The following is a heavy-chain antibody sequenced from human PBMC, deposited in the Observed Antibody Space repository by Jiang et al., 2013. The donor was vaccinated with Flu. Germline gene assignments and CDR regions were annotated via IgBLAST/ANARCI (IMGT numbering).Heavy chain of an antibody. CDR3: ARDASPYYYGMDV. Sequence: GLVKPSETLSLTCTVSGGSLSTYYWSWIRQSPGKGLEWIGYIYFRGNTNYNPSLKSRVTISVDTSKDQFSLKLSSVTAADTAVYYCARDASPYYYGMDVWGQGTTVTVSS. J-gene: IGHJ6*02. V-gene: IGHV4-59*01. CDR2: IYFRGNT. CDR1: GGSLSTYY.